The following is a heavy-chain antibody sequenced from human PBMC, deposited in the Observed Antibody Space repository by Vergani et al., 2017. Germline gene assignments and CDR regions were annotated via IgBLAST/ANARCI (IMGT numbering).Heavy chain of an antibody. D-gene: IGHD3-10*01. J-gene: IGHJ6*02. CDR2: IYYSGST. Sequence: QVQLQESGPGLVKPSQTLSLTCTVSGGSISSGDYYWSWIRQPPGKGLEWIGYIYYSGSTYYNPSLKSRVTISVDTSKNQFSLKLSSVTAADTAVYYCASKTLHGSGSYYYYGMDVWGQGTTVTVSS. CDR1: GGSISSGDYY. V-gene: IGHV4-30-4*01. CDR3: ASKTLHGSGSYYYYGMDV.